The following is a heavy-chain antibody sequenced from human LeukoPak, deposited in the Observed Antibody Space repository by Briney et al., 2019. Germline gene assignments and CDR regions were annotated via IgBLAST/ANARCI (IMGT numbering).Heavy chain of an antibody. CDR3: ARGFFNQPGPFDY. Sequence: PSETLSLTCTVSGGSISSYYWSWIRQPPGKGLEWIGYIYYSGSTNYNPSLKSRVTVSVDTSKNQFSLKLSSVTAADPAVYYCARGFFNQPGPFDYWGQGTLVTVSS. J-gene: IGHJ4*02. CDR1: GGSISSYY. V-gene: IGHV4-59*01. D-gene: IGHD1-14*01. CDR2: IYYSGST.